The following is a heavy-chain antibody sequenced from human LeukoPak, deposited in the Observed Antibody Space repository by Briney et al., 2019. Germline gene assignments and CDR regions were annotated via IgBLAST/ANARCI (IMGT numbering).Heavy chain of an antibody. CDR2: IYYTGTTT. V-gene: IGHV4-59*06. CDR3: ARATGGAAAADFDP. Sequence: SETLSLTCTVSGGSISSYYWSWIRQPPGKGLEWMGFIYYTGTTTYYDPSIKSRATISVDTSKNHFSLKLTSVTAADTAVYYCARATGGAAAADFDPWGQGTLVTVSS. CDR1: GGSISSYY. D-gene: IGHD6-13*01. J-gene: IGHJ5*02.